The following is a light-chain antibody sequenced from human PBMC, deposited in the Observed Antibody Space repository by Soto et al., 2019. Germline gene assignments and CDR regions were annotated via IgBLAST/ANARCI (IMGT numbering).Light chain of an antibody. CDR3: QQYNSYPRT. Sequence: DIQMTQSTSTLSASVGDRVTITCRASQSISSLLAWYQQKPGKAPKLLIYKASSLESGVPSRFSGSGSGTEFTLTISSLQPDDFATYYCQQYNSYPRTFGGGTKVEIK. V-gene: IGKV1-5*03. CDR2: KAS. J-gene: IGKJ4*01. CDR1: QSISSL.